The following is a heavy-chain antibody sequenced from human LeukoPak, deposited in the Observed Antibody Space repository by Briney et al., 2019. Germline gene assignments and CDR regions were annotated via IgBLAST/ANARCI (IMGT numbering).Heavy chain of an antibody. J-gene: IGHJ3*02. CDR3: ARGDSSGSVAFDI. CDR2: IYYSGST. Sequence: PSETLSLTCTVSGGSISSYYWSWIRQPPGKGLEWIGYIYYSGSTNYNPSLKSRVTISVDTSKNQFSLKLGSVTAADTAVYYCARGDSSGSVAFDIWGQGTMVTVSS. V-gene: IGHV4-59*08. CDR1: GGSISSYY. D-gene: IGHD6-19*01.